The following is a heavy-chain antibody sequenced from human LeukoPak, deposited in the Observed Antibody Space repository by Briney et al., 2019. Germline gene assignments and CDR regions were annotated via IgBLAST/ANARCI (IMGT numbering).Heavy chain of an antibody. Sequence: GGSLRLSCAASGFTFSSYEMNWVRQAPGKGLEWVSYISSGGSTIYYADSVKGRFTISRDNTRFSLYLQMNSLRAEDTAVYYCAREGSPSYWGQGTLVTVSS. CDR1: GFTFSSYE. CDR2: ISSGGSTI. V-gene: IGHV3-48*03. CDR3: AREGSPSY. J-gene: IGHJ4*02.